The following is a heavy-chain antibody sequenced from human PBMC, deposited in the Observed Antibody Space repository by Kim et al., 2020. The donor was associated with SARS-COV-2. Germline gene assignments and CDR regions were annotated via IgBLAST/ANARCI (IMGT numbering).Heavy chain of an antibody. D-gene: IGHD5-18*01. J-gene: IGHJ4*02. CDR3: AKSSLYSDGGPFDY. Sequence: ADSVKGRFTISRDNSKNTLYLQMNSLRAEDTAVYYCAKSSLYSDGGPFDYWGQGTLVTVSS. V-gene: IGHV3-23*01.